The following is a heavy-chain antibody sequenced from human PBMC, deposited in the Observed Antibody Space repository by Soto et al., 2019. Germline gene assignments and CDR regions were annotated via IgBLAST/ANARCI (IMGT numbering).Heavy chain of an antibody. V-gene: IGHV3-23*01. Sequence: EVQLLESGGGLVQPGGSLRLSCAASGFTFSTYGMNWVRQAPGKGLEWVSGITGSGASTYYADSVKGRFTISRDNSKNTLYLQMNCLRAEDTAVYYCAKAEYYGGNWYFDIWGRGTLVTVSS. CDR3: AKAEYYGGNWYFDI. D-gene: IGHD4-17*01. CDR2: ITGSGAST. J-gene: IGHJ2*01. CDR1: GFTFSTYG.